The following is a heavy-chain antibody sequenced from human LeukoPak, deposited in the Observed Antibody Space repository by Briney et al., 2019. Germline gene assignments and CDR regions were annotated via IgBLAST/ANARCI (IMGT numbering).Heavy chain of an antibody. CDR2: IKQDGSET. Sequence: GGSLRLSCAASGFTFSSYEMIWVRQAPGKGLEWVANIKQDGSETYYVDSVRGRFTISRDNAKNSLYLQMNSLRAEDTAVYYCASPRYNWNDGGEFDYWGQGTLVTVSS. CDR3: ASPRYNWNDGGEFDY. V-gene: IGHV3-7*01. D-gene: IGHD1-1*01. J-gene: IGHJ4*02. CDR1: GFTFSSYE.